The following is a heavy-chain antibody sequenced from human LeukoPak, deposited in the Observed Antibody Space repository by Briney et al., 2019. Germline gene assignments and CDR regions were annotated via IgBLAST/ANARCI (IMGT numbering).Heavy chain of an antibody. CDR1: GYTFTSYY. V-gene: IGHV1-46*01. J-gene: IGHJ4*02. CDR2: INPTGGST. D-gene: IGHD6-6*01. CDR3: ARTAARRFDY. Sequence: ASVKVSCKASGYTFTSYYMHWVRQAPGQGLEWMGIINPTGGSTTYAQKFQGRVTMTRDTSTSTVYMELSSLRSDDTAVYYCARTAARRFDYWGQGTLVTVSS.